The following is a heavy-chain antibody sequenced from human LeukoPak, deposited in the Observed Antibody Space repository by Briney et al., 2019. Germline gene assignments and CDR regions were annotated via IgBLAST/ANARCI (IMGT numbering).Heavy chain of an antibody. J-gene: IGHJ4*02. CDR3: AREQSGTRGWYTVDY. CDR2: IAGSDTTT. V-gene: IGHV3-48*03. CDR1: GFDFGAYE. D-gene: IGHD6-19*01. Sequence: GGSLRLSCAASGFDFGAYEMNWVRQAPGKGLEWVSYIAGSDTTTYYADSVRGRFTISRDNSKDTSYLQISSLRVEDTAVYYCAREQSGTRGWYTVDYWGQGTLVAVSS.